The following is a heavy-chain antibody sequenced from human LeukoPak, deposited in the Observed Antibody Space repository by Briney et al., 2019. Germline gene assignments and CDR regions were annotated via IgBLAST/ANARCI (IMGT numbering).Heavy chain of an antibody. CDR3: AGSGYAFDD. CDR2: FKSNIDGGTT. D-gene: IGHD3-22*01. Sequence: GGSLRLSCVASGITFSYAWVTWVSQVPGEGLGWVGLFKSNIDGGTTDYAAPVNGRFTISRDDSKNTVYLQMNSLKTEYTAVYYCAGSGYAFDDWGQGTLVTVSS. J-gene: IGHJ4*02. V-gene: IGHV3-15*01. CDR1: GITFSYAW.